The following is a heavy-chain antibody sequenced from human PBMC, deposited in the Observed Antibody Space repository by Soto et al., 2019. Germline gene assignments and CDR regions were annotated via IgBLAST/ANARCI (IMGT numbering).Heavy chain of an antibody. Sequence: GESLKISCKGSGYSFTSYWIGWVRQMPGKGLEWMGIIYPGDSDTRYSPSFQGQVTISADKSISTAYLQWSSLKASDTAMYYFWCRRGGDTTDLDSLGQGNVLTISA. CDR2: IYPGDSDT. J-gene: IGHJ4*02. CDR3: WCRRGGDTTDLDS. V-gene: IGHV5-51*01. D-gene: IGHD5-18*01. CDR1: GYSFTSYW.